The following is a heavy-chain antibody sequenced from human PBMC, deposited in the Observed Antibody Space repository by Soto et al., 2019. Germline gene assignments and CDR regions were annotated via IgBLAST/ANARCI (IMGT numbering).Heavy chain of an antibody. CDR1: GFTFSSYE. CDR2: IGTSGKTI. J-gene: IGHJ6*02. Sequence: YLRLSCAVSGFTFSSYEMNWSRQAPGQGLDWVSYIGTSGKTISYADSGRGRFPMSRDNAKNSRYLQMNSLRAEDTAVYFNARDPAIYSGKFDYGVAVWGRGTTVTAP. CDR3: ARDPAIYSGKFDYGVAV. D-gene: IGHD4-4*01. V-gene: IGHV3-48*03.